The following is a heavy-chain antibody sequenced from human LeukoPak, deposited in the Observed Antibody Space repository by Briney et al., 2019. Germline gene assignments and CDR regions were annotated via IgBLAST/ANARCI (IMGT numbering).Heavy chain of an antibody. D-gene: IGHD4-17*01. V-gene: IGHV3-11*06. CDR1: GFTFSDYY. J-gene: IGHJ4*02. CDR2: ISSSSSYT. Sequence: GGSLRLSCAASGFTFSDYYMSWIRQAPGKGLEWVSYISSSSSYTNYADSVKGRFTISRDNAKNSLYLQMNSLRAEDTAVYYCARDCVSMTTVTIFDYWGQGTLVTVSS. CDR3: ARDCVSMTTVTIFDY.